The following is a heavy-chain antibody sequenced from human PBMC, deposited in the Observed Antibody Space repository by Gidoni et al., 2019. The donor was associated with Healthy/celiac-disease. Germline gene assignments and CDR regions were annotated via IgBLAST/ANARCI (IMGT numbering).Heavy chain of an antibody. J-gene: IGHJ6*03. V-gene: IGHV3-48*01. CDR2: ISSSSSTI. Sequence: EVQLVESGGGLVQPGGSLRLSCAASGFTFSSYSMNWVRQAPGKGLEWVSYISSSSSTIYYADSVKGRFTISRDNAKNSLYLQMNSLRAEDTAVYYCASLHLIVVVPAASHSSMDVWGKGTTVTVSS. CDR1: GFTFSSYS. CDR3: ASLHLIVVVPAASHSSMDV. D-gene: IGHD2-2*01.